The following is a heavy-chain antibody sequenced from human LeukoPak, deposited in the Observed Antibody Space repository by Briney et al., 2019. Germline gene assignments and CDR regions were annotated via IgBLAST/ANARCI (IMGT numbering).Heavy chain of an antibody. D-gene: IGHD3-22*01. CDR1: GGSISSYY. CDR3: ARVHYYDSSGYLRPGYFQH. J-gene: IGHJ1*01. CDR2: IYYSGST. Sequence: SETLSLTCTVSGGSISSYYWIWLRQPPGKGLEWLGYIYYSGSTNYNPSLKSRVTISVDTSKNQFSLKLSSVTAADTAVYYCARVHYYDSSGYLRPGYFQHWGQGTLVTVSS. V-gene: IGHV4-59*01.